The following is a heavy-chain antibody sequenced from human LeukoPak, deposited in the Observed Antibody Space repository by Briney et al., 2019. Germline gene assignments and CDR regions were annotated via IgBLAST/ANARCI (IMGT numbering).Heavy chain of an antibody. CDR1: GGSISSSSYY. Sequence: SDTLSLTCTVSGGSISSSSYYWGWIRQPPGKGLEWIGSIYYSGSTYYNPSLKSRVTISVDTSKNQFSLKLSSVTAADTAVYYCARGRLDYYYYYYMDVWGKGTTVTVSS. J-gene: IGHJ6*03. CDR3: ARGRLDYYYYYYMDV. D-gene: IGHD6-25*01. V-gene: IGHV4-39*07. CDR2: IYYSGST.